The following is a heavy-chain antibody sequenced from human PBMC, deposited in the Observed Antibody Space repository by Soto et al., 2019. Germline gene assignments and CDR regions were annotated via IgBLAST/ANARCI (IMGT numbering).Heavy chain of an antibody. CDR2: ISGSGGTI. D-gene: IGHD6-19*01. Sequence: EVQLVESGGGMVQPGGSLRVSCAASGFTLSSYSMHWVRQAPGKGLEWVSYISGSGGTIYYADSVKGRFTISRDNAKNSLSVQMNSLRDEATAVYCCARETGLRSSGWSYYFDFWGQGTRVTVSS. V-gene: IGHV3-48*02. CDR1: GFTLSSYS. J-gene: IGHJ4*02. CDR3: ARETGLRSSGWSYYFDF.